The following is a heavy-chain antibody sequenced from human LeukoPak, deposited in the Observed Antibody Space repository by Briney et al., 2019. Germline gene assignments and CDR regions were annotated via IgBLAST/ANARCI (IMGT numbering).Heavy chain of an antibody. J-gene: IGHJ4*02. D-gene: IGHD6-13*01. Sequence: GGSLRLSCAASGFSFSTFPMNWVRQAPGKGLEWVSGITGSDDVTYYADSVKGRFTISRDNSKNTQYLQMNSLRADDTAVYYCASPAAGRKMAPFDYWGQGTLVTVSS. CDR2: ITGSDDVT. CDR1: GFSFSTFP. V-gene: IGHV3-23*01. CDR3: ASPAAGRKMAPFDY.